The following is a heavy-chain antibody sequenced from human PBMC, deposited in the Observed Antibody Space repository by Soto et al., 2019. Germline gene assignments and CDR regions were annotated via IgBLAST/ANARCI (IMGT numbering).Heavy chain of an antibody. CDR2: ISGYNGDT. CDR1: GYTFTRYG. V-gene: IGHV1-18*01. CDR3: AKNWQPPYYYYGLDV. J-gene: IGHJ6*02. Sequence: QGHLVQSGAEVKKPGASVKVSCKASGYTFTRYGISWVRQAPGQGLEWMGWISGYNGDTNYAQNLQGRVTMTIDTSTTTAYMELRSLTSDDTAVYYCAKNWQPPYYYYGLDVWCQGTTVTVSS.